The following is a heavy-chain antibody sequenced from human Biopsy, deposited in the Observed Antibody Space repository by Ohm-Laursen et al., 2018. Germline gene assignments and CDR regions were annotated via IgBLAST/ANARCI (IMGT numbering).Heavy chain of an antibody. V-gene: IGHV3-21*01. CDR3: ARDSSRRAREGGMDV. CDR1: GYSVSSYD. D-gene: IGHD6-6*01. Sequence: ETLSLTWPASGYSVSSYDMNWVRQAPGKGLEWISYISETSSHIYDADSVRGRFTVARDIAKNSLYLQLNSLRVEDTAVYYCARDSSRRAREGGMDVWGQGTTVTVSS. CDR2: ISETSSHI. J-gene: IGHJ6*02.